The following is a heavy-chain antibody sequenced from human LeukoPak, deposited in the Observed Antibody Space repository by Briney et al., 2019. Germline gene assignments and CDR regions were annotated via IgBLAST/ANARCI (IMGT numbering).Heavy chain of an antibody. J-gene: IGHJ5*02. CDR2: INHSGST. D-gene: IGHD6-13*01. V-gene: IGHV4-34*01. CDR1: GGSFSGYY. CDR3: ARGPRYSSSWSLGGWFDP. Sequence: SETLSLTCAVYGGSFSGYYCSWIRQPPGKGLEWIGEINHSGSTNYNPSLKSRVTISVDTSKNQFSLKLSSVTAADTAVYYCARGPRYSSSWSLGGWFDPWGQGTLVTVSS.